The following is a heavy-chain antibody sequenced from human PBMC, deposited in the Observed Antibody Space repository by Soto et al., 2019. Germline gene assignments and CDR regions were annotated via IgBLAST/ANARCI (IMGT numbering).Heavy chain of an antibody. CDR3: ARRTDIVVVVAAPFDY. Sequence: QVQLQQWGAGLLKPSETLSLTCAVYGGSFSGYYWSRIRQPPGKGLEWIGEINHSGSTNYNPSLKSRVTISVDTSKNQFSLKLSSVTAADTAVYYCARRTDIVVVVAAPFDYWGQGTLVTVSS. CDR2: INHSGST. CDR1: GGSFSGYY. D-gene: IGHD2-15*01. J-gene: IGHJ4*02. V-gene: IGHV4-34*01.